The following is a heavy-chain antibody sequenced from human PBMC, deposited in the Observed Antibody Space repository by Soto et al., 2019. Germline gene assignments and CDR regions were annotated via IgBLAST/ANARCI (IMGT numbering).Heavy chain of an antibody. D-gene: IGHD3-16*01. CDR1: GYIFVNYG. V-gene: IGHV1-18*01. CDR3: AMVDNYVTPTPQDV. CDR2: ISPYSGNT. J-gene: IGHJ6*02. Sequence: QVQLVQSGDEVRKPGSSVKDSCKASGYIFVNYGIAWVRPAPGQGLEWMGWISPYSGNTHNASKVQGRLTMTTDTSTSTAYMDLGSLTSDDTAVYYGAMVDNYVTPTPQDVWGQGTTVTVSS.